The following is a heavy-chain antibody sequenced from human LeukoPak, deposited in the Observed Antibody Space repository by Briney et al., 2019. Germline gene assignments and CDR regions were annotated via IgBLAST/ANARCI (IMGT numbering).Heavy chain of an antibody. D-gene: IGHD2/OR15-2a*01. J-gene: IGHJ5*02. CDR3: ARFLTRFDP. CDR2: IYTSGST. V-gene: IGHV4-61*02. Sequence: SQTLSLTCTVSGDSISSGSYYWSWIRQPAGKGLEWIGRIYTSGSTNYNPSLKSRVTISVDTSKNQFSLKLSSVTAADTAVYYCARFLTRFDPWGQGTLVTVSS. CDR1: GDSISSGSYY.